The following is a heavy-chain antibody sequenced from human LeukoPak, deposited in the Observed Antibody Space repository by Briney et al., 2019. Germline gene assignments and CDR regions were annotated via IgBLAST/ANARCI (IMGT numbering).Heavy chain of an antibody. CDR2: IYHSGST. D-gene: IGHD2-8*01. J-gene: IGHJ4*02. V-gene: IGHV4-30-2*06. CDR3: ARGVWSDY. Sequence: SETLSLTCSVSGGSISSGPYFWSWIRQSPGQGLEWIGYIYHSGSTYYNPSLKSRVTISVDRSKNQFSLKLSSVTAADTAVYYCARGVWSDYWGQGTLVTVSS. CDR1: GGSISSGPYF.